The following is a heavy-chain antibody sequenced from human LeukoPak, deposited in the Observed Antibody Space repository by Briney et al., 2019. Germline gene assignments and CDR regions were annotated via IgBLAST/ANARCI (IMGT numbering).Heavy chain of an antibody. Sequence: SVKVSCKASGGTFSSYAISWVRQAPGQGLEWMGRIIPILGIANYAQKFQGRVTITADKSTSTAYMELSSLRSEDTAVYYCARDLRTTVPNKVDYWGQGTLVTVSS. V-gene: IGHV1-69*04. D-gene: IGHD4-17*01. CDR3: ARDLRTTVPNKVDY. CDR2: IIPILGIA. CDR1: GGTFSSYA. J-gene: IGHJ4*02.